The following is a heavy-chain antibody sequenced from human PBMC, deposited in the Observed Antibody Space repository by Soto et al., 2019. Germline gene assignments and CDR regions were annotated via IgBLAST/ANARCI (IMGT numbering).Heavy chain of an antibody. J-gene: IGHJ2*01. D-gene: IGHD2-8*01. Sequence: QVQLQESGPGLVKPSETLSLTCTVSGGSISGGVHSWSWIRQPPGKGLEWIGHIFDSGSNYYNPSLHSRLTLSVDTSKNPFSLRLSSVTSADTAVFYCAKYIMPLTNDWYFYLWGRGTLVTVSS. CDR1: GGSISGGVHS. CDR3: AKYIMPLTNDWYFYL. CDR2: IFDSGSN. V-gene: IGHV4-30-4*01.